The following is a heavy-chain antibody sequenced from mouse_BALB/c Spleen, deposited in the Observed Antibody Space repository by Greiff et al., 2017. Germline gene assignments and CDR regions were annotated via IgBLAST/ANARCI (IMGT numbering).Heavy chain of an antibody. D-gene: IGHD2-14*01. J-gene: IGHJ2*01. V-gene: IGHV3-6*02. Sequence: EVKLMESGPGLVKPSQSLSLTCSVTGYSITSGYYWNWIRQFPGNKLEWMGYISYDGSNNYNPSLKNRISITRDTSKNQFFLKLNSVTTEDTATYYCARGGIRVRRDYFDYWGQGTTLTVSS. CDR3: ARGGIRVRRDYFDY. CDR2: ISYDGSN. CDR1: GYSITSGYY.